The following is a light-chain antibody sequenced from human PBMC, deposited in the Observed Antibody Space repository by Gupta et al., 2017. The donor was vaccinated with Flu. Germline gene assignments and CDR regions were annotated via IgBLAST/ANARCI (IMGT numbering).Light chain of an antibody. CDR2: WAS. J-gene: IGKJ4*02. Sequence: DIVMTPSPDSLALSLGERATINCKSSQSILYSSTNNNYLAWFQQKPGQPPKLLIYWASTRESGVPDRFSGSGSGTDFTLTISNLQAEDVAVYYCQQDDNTFHTFGGGTKVEIK. V-gene: IGKV4-1*01. CDR1: QSILYSSTNNNY. CDR3: QQDDNTFHT.